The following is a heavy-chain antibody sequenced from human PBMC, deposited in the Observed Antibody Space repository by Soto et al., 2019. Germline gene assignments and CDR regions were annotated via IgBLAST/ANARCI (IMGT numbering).Heavy chain of an antibody. CDR3: ARVSYCGGDCYTFDY. Sequence: SETLSLTCDVSGGSISIGTDYWGWIRQPPGKGLEWIGNIHYSGSTNYNPSLKSRVTISVDTSKNQFSLKLSSVTAADTAVYYCARVSYCGGDCYTFDYWGQGTLVTVSS. D-gene: IGHD2-21*02. V-gene: IGHV4-39*07. J-gene: IGHJ4*02. CDR2: IHYSGST. CDR1: GGSISIGTDY.